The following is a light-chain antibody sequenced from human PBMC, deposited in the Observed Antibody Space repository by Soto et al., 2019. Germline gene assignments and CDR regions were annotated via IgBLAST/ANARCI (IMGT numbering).Light chain of an antibody. V-gene: IGKV1-33*01. J-gene: IGKJ1*01. CDR3: QQYDDLPTWT. CDR1: QDITIY. Sequence: QMTQSPSSLSASVGDRVTITCQASQDITIYLNWYQQKPGKAPKLLIYDASKLEIGVPSRFSGSGSGTDFTFTISSLQPEDIATYYCQQYDDLPTWTFGQGTKVEIQ. CDR2: DAS.